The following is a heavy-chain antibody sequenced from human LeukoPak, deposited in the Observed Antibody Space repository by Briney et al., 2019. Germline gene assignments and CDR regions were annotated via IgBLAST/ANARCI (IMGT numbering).Heavy chain of an antibody. CDR2: VFYSGNT. V-gene: IGHV4-59*01. CDR1: GGSISTYY. D-gene: IGHD6-6*01. J-gene: IGHJ6*03. Sequence: PSETLSLTYTVYGGSISTYYWSWIRQPPGKGLEWIGYVFYSGNTDYNPSLQSRVTISLDTSKNQFSLKLSSVTAADTALYYCARGYSSSSVLGYYYYYMDVWGKGTTVTVSS. CDR3: ARGYSSSSVLGYYYYYMDV.